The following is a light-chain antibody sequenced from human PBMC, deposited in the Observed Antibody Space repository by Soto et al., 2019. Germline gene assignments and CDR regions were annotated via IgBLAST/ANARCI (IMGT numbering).Light chain of an antibody. CDR3: QQYGTSPIT. CDR1: QSVSSSY. V-gene: IGKV3-20*01. CDR2: GAY. J-gene: IGKJ5*01. Sequence: EIVLTQSPGTLSLSPGERATLSCRASQSVSSSYLAWYQQKPGQAPRLLISGAYRRATGIPDRFSGSGSATDFTLTISRLEPEDFVLYYCQQYGTSPITFGLGTRLEI.